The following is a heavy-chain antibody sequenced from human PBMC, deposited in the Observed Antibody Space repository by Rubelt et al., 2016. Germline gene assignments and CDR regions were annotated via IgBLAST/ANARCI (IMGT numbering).Heavy chain of an antibody. CDR1: GGSISSYY. V-gene: IGHV4-59*01. J-gene: IGHJ2*01. CDR2: VYYSGST. Sequence: QVQLQQWGAGLLKPSETLSLTCAVSGGSISSYYWSWIRQPPGKGLEWIGYVYYSGSTNYNHSLKSRVPISVNTSKNHYSLQLSSVAAADTAVYYCAASTVTNRYWYFELWGRGTLVTVSS. CDR3: AASTVTNRYWYFEL. D-gene: IGHD4-17*01.